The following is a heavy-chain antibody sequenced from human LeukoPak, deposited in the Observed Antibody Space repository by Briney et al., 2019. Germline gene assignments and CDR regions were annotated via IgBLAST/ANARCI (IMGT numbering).Heavy chain of an antibody. J-gene: IGHJ5*02. CDR1: GYTLTNNW. CDR2: IYPGYSDA. D-gene: IGHD6-13*01. CDR3: VRFALTSSLDH. Sequence: GESLKISCKISGYTLTNNWIGWVCQVPGKGPEWMGLIYPGYSDAKYSPSFQGQVTLSVDASISTAYLQLTGLRASDTAIYYCVRFALTSSLDHWGQGTLVTVSS. V-gene: IGHV5-51*01.